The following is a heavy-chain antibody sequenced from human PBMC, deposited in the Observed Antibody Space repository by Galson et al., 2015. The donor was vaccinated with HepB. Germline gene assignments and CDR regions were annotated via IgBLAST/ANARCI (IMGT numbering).Heavy chain of an antibody. D-gene: IGHD7-27*01. J-gene: IGHJ4*02. CDR1: GYSFTDHH. CDR3: ARNLVSGDSDY. CDR2: IIPNNGAT. V-gene: IGHV1-2*02. Sequence: QSGAEVKKPGESLRISCKASGYSFTDHHIHWVRQAPGEGLEWMGWIIPNNGATNYAPKFQGRVTMTRDTPISTAYMELSSLRSEDTAVYYCARNLVSGDSDYWGQGTLVTVSS.